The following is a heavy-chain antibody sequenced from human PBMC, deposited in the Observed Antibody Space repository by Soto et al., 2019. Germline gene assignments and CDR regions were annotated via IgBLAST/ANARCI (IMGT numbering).Heavy chain of an antibody. CDR1: GFALSSYW. J-gene: IGHJ4*02. D-gene: IGHD3-22*01. CDR3: ASRWLLEY. Sequence: EEQLVESGGGLVQPGGSLRLSCAASGFALSSYWMSWVRQAPGKGLEWVANIKQDGSEKYYVDSVKGRFTISRDNAKKSLFLQMDSLRAEDTAVYSCASRWLLEYGGQGTLVTVSS. CDR2: IKQDGSEK. V-gene: IGHV3-7*01.